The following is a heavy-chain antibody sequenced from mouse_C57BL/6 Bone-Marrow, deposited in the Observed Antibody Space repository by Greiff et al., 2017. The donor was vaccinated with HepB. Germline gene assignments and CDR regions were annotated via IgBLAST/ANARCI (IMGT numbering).Heavy chain of an antibody. CDR1: GFSLTSYG. CDR3: ARSNYGSPYWYFDV. CDR2: IWSGGST. D-gene: IGHD1-1*01. Sequence: VMLVESGPGLVQPSQSLSITCTVSGFSLTSYGVHWVRQSPGKGLEWLGVIWSGGSTVYNAAFISRLSISKDNSKSQVFFKMNSLQADDTAIYYCARSNYGSPYWYFDVWGTGTTVTVSS. J-gene: IGHJ1*03. V-gene: IGHV2-2*01.